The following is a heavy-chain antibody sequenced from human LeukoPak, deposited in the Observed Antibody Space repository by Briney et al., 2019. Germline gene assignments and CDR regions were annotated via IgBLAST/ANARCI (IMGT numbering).Heavy chain of an antibody. Sequence: SETLSLTCAVYGGSFSGYYWSWIRQPPGKGLEWIGYIYYSGSTNCNPSLKSRVTISVDTSKNQFSLKLSSVTAADTAVYYCARWNVVVPAAFPAYYYYYGMDVWGQGTTVTVSS. V-gene: IGHV4-59*08. CDR3: ARWNVVVPAAFPAYYYYYGMDV. D-gene: IGHD2-2*01. J-gene: IGHJ6*02. CDR2: IYYSGST. CDR1: GGSFSGYY.